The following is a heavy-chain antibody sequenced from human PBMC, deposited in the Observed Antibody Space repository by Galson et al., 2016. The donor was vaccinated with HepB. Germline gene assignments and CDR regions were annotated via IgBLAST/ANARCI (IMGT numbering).Heavy chain of an antibody. V-gene: IGHV3-53*01. CDR2: IYSGGST. CDR3: ARDIGP. Sequence: LRLSCAASGFTVNNHYMRWVRQAPGKGLEWVSLIYSGGSTSFADSVKGRFTISRDNSKNTLYLQMNSRRVEDTAVYFCARDIGPVGQGTLVTVSS. CDR1: GFTVNNHY. J-gene: IGHJ5*02.